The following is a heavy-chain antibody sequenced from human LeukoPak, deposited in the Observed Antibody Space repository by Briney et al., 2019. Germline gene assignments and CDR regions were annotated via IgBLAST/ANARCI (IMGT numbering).Heavy chain of an antibody. J-gene: IGHJ6*02. CDR1: GGSISSYY. D-gene: IGHD6-13*01. CDR2: IYYSGST. V-gene: IGHV4-59*01. CDR3: ARDWWGIAAAGTYYYYGMDV. Sequence: SETLSLTCTVSGGSISSYYWSWIRQPPGKGLEWIGYIYYSGSTNYKPSLKSRVTISVDTSKNQFSLKLSSVTAADTAVYYCARDWWGIAAAGTYYYYGMDVWGQGTTVTVSS.